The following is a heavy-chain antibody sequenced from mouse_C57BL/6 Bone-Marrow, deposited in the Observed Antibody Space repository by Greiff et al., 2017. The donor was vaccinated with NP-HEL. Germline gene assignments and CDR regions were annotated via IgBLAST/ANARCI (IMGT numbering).Heavy chain of an antibody. Sequence: DVMLVESGGGLVQPGESLKLSCESNEYEFPSHDMSWVRKTPEKRLELVAAINSDGGSTYYPDTMERRFIISRDNTKKTLYLQMSSLRSEDTALYYCARQIYDGYYHYFDYWGQGTTLTVSS. CDR2: INSDGGST. CDR3: ARQIYDGYYHYFDY. V-gene: IGHV5-2*01. D-gene: IGHD2-3*01. CDR1: EYEFPSHD. J-gene: IGHJ2*01.